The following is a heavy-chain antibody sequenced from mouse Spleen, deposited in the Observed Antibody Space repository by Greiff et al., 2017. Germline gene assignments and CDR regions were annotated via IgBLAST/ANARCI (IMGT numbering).Heavy chain of an antibody. Sequence: QVQLKQSGAELARPGASVKMSSKASGYTFTSYTMHWVKQRPGQGLEWIGCINPSSGYTKYNQKFKDKATLTADKSSSTAYMQLSSLTSEDSAVYYCASYEPLAYWGQGTLVTVSA. CDR2: INPSSGYT. J-gene: IGHJ3*01. CDR1: GYTFTSYT. V-gene: IGHV1-4*01. D-gene: IGHD6-1*01. CDR3: ASYEPLAY.